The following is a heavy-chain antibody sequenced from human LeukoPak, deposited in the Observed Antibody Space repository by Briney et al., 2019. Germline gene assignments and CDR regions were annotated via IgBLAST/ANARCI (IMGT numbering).Heavy chain of an antibody. Sequence: PGGSLRLSCTASGFTFNNYGMSWVRQAPGKGLEWVSSVSRTGDGTYYADSVKGRFTISRDNSKNTLYLQMNSLRAEDTAVYYCAKGNYDFWSGYYQSDYYYYGMDVWGQGTTVTVSS. V-gene: IGHV3-23*01. D-gene: IGHD3-3*01. CDR3: AKGNYDFWSGYYQSDYYYYGMDV. J-gene: IGHJ6*02. CDR2: VSRTGDGT. CDR1: GFTFNNYG.